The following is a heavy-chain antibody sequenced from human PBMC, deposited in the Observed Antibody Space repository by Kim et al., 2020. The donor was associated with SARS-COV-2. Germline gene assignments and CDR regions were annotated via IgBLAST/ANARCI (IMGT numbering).Heavy chain of an antibody. V-gene: IGHV1-3*01. CDR3: SRDAVSYSSSWLNWFDP. J-gene: IGHJ5*02. D-gene: IGHD6-13*01. CDR2: INAGNGNT. CDR1: GYTFTSYA. Sequence: ASVKVSCKASGYTFTSYAMHWVRQAPGQRLEWMGWINAGNGNTKYSQKFQGRVTITRDTSASTAYMELSSLRSEDTAVYYCSRDAVSYSSSWLNWFDPWGQGTLVTVSS.